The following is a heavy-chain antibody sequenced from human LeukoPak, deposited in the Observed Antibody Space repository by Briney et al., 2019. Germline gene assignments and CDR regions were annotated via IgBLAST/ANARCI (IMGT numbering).Heavy chain of an antibody. Sequence: GGSLRLSCAASGFTFSSYWMSWVRQAPGKGLEWVAVISYDGSNKYYADSVKGRFTISRDNSKNTLYLQMNSLRAEDTAVYYCARDTRGYSYGYYFDYWGQGTLVTVSS. D-gene: IGHD5-18*01. CDR1: GFTFSSYW. CDR2: ISYDGSNK. J-gene: IGHJ4*02. CDR3: ARDTRGYSYGYYFDY. V-gene: IGHV3-30*14.